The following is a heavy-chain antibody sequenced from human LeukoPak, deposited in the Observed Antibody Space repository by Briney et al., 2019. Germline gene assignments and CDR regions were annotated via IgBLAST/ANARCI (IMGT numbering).Heavy chain of an antibody. CDR3: TGDFYFPLDY. D-gene: IGHD2-21*02. CDR2: IKSKSGGGAI. J-gene: IGHJ4*02. V-gene: IGHV3-15*01. CDR1: GFTFSNAW. Sequence: PWGSLRLSCAVSGFTFSNAWMSWVRQAPGKGLEWVGRIKSKSGGGAIDYAAPVKYRFTISRDDSKNTLYLQMNSLKTEDTAVYYCTGDFYFPLDYWGQGTLVTVSS.